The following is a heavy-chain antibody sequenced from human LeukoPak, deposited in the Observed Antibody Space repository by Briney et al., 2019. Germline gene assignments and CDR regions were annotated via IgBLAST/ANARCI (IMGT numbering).Heavy chain of an antibody. Sequence: ASVKVSCKGSGYRFYNCGISWVRQVPGQGLEWVAWISAYTGKTDSAQKVQGRVTLTTDTSTSTAYMELRSLTSDDTAMYYCVRDFPTVSLRHFEFWGQGTLVTVSS. CDR1: GYRFYNCG. V-gene: IGHV1-18*01. CDR3: VRDFPTVSLRHFEF. J-gene: IGHJ1*01. CDR2: ISAYTGKT.